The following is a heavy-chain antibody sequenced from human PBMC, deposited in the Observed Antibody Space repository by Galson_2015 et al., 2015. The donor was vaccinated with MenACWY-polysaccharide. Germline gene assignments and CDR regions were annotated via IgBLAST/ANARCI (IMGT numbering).Heavy chain of an antibody. J-gene: IGHJ4*02. CDR3: VRQPWQGAF. CDR2: TYYRSKWDN. D-gene: IGHD3-16*01. CDR1: GDSVSSHSAA. Sequence: CAISGDSVSSHSAAWNWIRQPPSRGLEWLGRTYYRSKWDNDYAVSVKSRITINADTSKNQCSLQLNSVTPEDTAVYYCVRQPWQGAFWGQGTLVTVSS. V-gene: IGHV6-1*01.